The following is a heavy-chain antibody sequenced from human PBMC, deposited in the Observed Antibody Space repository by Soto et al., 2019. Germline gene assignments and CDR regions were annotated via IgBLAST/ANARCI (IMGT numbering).Heavy chain of an antibody. CDR1: GFTFSSYA. Sequence: EVQLLESGGGLVQPGGSLRLSCAASGFTFSSYAMSWVRQAPGKGLEWVSAISGSGGSTYYADSVKGRFTISRDNSKNTLYLQMNSLRAEDTVVYYCAKDRGGYFDWSLILVDAFDIWGQGTMVTVSS. CDR3: AKDRGGYFDWSLILVDAFDI. CDR2: ISGSGGST. J-gene: IGHJ3*02. V-gene: IGHV3-23*01. D-gene: IGHD3-9*01.